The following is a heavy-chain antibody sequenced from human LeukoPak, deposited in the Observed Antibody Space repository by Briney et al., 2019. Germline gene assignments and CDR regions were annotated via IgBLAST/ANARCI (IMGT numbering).Heavy chain of an antibody. Sequence: GASVKVSCKAPGYTFTSYDINWVRQATGQGLEWMGWMNPNSGNTGYAQKFQGRVTITRNTSINTAYMGLSSLRSEDTAVYYCARGSRDFDYWGQGTLVTVSS. CDR3: ARGSRDFDY. V-gene: IGHV1-8*03. CDR1: GYTFTSYD. J-gene: IGHJ4*02. CDR2: MNPNSGNT.